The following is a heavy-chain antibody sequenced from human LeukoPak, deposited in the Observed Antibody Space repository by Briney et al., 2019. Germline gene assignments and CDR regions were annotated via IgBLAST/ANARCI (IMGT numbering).Heavy chain of an antibody. CDR2: ISYDGGNK. Sequence: GGSLRLSCAASGFTFRSYAMHWVRQAPGKGLEWVAVISYDGGNKYYADSVKGRFTISRDNHKNTLYLQMNSLRAEDTAVYDCARDWYYYDSSGYGPFDYWGQGTLVTVSS. D-gene: IGHD3-22*01. J-gene: IGHJ4*02. V-gene: IGHV3-30-3*01. CDR3: ARDWYYYDSSGYGPFDY. CDR1: GFTFRSYA.